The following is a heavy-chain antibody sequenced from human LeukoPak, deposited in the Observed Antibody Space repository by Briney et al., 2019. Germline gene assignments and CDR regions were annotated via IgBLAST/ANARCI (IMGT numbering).Heavy chain of an antibody. J-gene: IGHJ4*02. CDR1: GGSFTDFY. Sequence: SETLSLTCGVSGGSFTDFYWGWIRQSPEKGLEWMGEITHTGATNYNPSLQSRVTISVDRSKNHFSLTLRSVTAADTAVYYCASRAFLLAGSHTFDNWGRGTPVTASS. V-gene: IGHV4-34*01. CDR2: ITHTGAT. CDR3: ASRAFLLAGSHTFDN. D-gene: IGHD3-3*02.